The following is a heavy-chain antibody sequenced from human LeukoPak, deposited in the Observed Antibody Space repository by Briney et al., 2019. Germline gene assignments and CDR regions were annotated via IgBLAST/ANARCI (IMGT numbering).Heavy chain of an antibody. CDR2: ISYDGSNK. Sequence: GGSLRLSCAASGFTFSSYAMHWLRQAPGKGLEWVAVISYDGSNKYYADSVKGRFTISRDNSKNPLYLQMNSLRAEDTAVYYCARVPPLWFGELLVDYYYYGMDVWGQGTTVTVSS. D-gene: IGHD3-10*01. CDR3: ARVPPLWFGELLVDYYYYGMDV. J-gene: IGHJ6*02. V-gene: IGHV3-30-3*01. CDR1: GFTFSSYA.